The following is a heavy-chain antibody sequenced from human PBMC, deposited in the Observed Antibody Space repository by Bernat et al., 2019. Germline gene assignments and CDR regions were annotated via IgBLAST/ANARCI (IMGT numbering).Heavy chain of an antibody. D-gene: IGHD3-22*01. CDR1: GFTFSSYA. J-gene: IGHJ4*02. CDR3: AKAGRITMIVGVSSIDY. CDR2: ISGSGGST. Sequence: EVQLVESGGGLVQPGGSLRLSCAASGFTFSSYAMSWVRQAPGKGLEWVSAISGSGGSTYYADSVKGRFTISRDNFKNTLYLQMNSLRAEDTAVYYCAKAGRITMIVGVSSIDYWGQGTLVTVSS. V-gene: IGHV3-23*04.